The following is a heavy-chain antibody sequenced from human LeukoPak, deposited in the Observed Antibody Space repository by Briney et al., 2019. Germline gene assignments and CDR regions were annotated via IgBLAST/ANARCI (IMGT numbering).Heavy chain of an antibody. Sequence: GGSLRLSCAASGFTLSSYAMSWVRQAPGKGLEWVSAISGSGGSTYYADSVKGRFTISRDNSKNTLYLQMNSLRAEDTAVYYCKTYDSSGYYYPFDYWGQGTLVTVSS. V-gene: IGHV3-23*01. CDR3: KTYDSSGYYYPFDY. D-gene: IGHD3-22*01. CDR2: ISGSGGST. J-gene: IGHJ4*02. CDR1: GFTLSSYA.